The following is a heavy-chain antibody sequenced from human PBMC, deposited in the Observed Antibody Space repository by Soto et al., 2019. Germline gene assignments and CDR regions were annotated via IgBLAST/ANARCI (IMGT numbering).Heavy chain of an antibody. V-gene: IGHV4-59*01. CDR2: IYYSGST. CDR3: ARRYGSVFDF. CDR1: GGSTSSYY. J-gene: IGHJ4*02. D-gene: IGHD6-19*01. Sequence: SETLSLTCTVSGGSTSSYYWSWIRQPPGKGLEWIGYIYYSGSTNYNPSLKSRVTISVDTSKNQFSLKLSYVTAADTAVYYCARRYGSVFDFWGQGTLVTVSS.